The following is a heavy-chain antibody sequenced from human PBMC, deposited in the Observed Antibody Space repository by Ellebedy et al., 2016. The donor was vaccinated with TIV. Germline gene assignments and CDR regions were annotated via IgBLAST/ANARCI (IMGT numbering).Heavy chain of an antibody. Sequence: AASVTVSCKASGYTFTSYGISWVRQAPGQGLEWMGWISAYNGNTNYAQKLQGRVTMTTDTSTSTAYMELRSLKSDDTAVYYCARDAVYSVYSSSWYLGYYYYYMDVWGKGTTVTVSS. V-gene: IGHV1-18*01. CDR3: ARDAVYSVYSSSWYLGYYYYYMDV. D-gene: IGHD6-13*01. CDR2: ISAYNGNT. CDR1: GYTFTSYG. J-gene: IGHJ6*03.